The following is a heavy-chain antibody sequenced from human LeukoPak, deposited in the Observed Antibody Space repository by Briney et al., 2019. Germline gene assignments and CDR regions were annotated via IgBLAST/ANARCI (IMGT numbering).Heavy chain of an antibody. CDR2: ISSSGSTI. V-gene: IGHV3-11*04. Sequence: GGSLRLSCAASGFTFSDYYMNWVRQAPGKGLEWVSYISSSGSTIYYADSVKGRFTISRDNAKNSLYLQMNSLRAEDTAVYYCARGGYCSSTSCYADYFDYWGQGTLVTVSS. CDR1: GFTFSDYY. CDR3: ARGGYCSSTSCYADYFDY. D-gene: IGHD2-2*01. J-gene: IGHJ4*02.